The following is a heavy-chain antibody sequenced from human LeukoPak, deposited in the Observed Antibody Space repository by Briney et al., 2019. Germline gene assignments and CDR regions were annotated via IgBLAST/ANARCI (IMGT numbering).Heavy chain of an antibody. V-gene: IGHV1-46*01. CDR1: GYTFTSYY. CDR3: ARGSRQRGWLPDYYYYYYMDV. Sequence: ASVKVSCKASGYTFTSYYMHWVRQAPGQGLEWMGIINPSGGSTSYAQKFQGRVTMTRDTSISTAYMELSRLRSDDTAVYYCARGSRQRGWLPDYYYYYYMDVWGKGTTVTVSS. J-gene: IGHJ6*03. D-gene: IGHD5-24*01. CDR2: INPSGGST.